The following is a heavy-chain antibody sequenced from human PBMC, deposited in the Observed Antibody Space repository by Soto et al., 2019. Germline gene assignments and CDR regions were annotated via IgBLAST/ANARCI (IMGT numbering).Heavy chain of an antibody. D-gene: IGHD2-15*01. Sequence: PGGSLRLSCAASGFTFTDYALSWVRQAPGKGLEWVATISGIGGSTYLADSVKGRLSISRDNSKNTVSLLMNSLRAEDTAVYYCAARAIGYCSGGSCYPFGFWGQGTLVTVSS. CDR2: ISGIGGST. CDR3: AARAIGYCSGGSCYPFGF. CDR1: GFTFTDYA. J-gene: IGHJ4*02. V-gene: IGHV3-23*01.